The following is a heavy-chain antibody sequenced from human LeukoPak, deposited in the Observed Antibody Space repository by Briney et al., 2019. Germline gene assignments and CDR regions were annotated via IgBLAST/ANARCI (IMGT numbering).Heavy chain of an antibody. CDR3: ARRPGSSSWRNWFDP. CDR2: ISAYNGNT. Sequence: ASVKVSCKASGYTFTSYGISWVRQAPGQGLEWMGWISAYNGNTNYAQKLQGRVTMTTDTSTSTAYMELRSLRSDDTAVYYCARRPGSSSWRNWFDPWGQGTLVTVSS. D-gene: IGHD6-13*01. V-gene: IGHV1-18*01. CDR1: GYTFTSYG. J-gene: IGHJ5*02.